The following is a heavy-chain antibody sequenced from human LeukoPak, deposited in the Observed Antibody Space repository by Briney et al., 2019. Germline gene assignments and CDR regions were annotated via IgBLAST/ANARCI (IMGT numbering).Heavy chain of an antibody. CDR3: ARQFMVRGVMNAFDI. CDR2: IYHSGST. J-gene: IGHJ3*02. CDR1: GGSISSGGYS. D-gene: IGHD3-10*01. V-gene: IGHV4-30-2*01. Sequence: PSQTLSLTCAVSGGSISSGGYSCSWIRQPPGKGLEWIGYIYHSGSTYYNPSLKSRVTISVDRSKNQFSLKLSSVTAADTAVYYCARQFMVRGVMNAFDIWGQGTMVTVSS.